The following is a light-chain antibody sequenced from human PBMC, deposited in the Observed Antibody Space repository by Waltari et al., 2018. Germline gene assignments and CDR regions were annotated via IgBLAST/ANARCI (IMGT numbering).Light chain of an antibody. J-gene: IGKJ1*01. CDR3: QQFKSYWT. CDR1: QSISSW. CDR2: KAS. V-gene: IGKV1-5*03. Sequence: DIQMTQSPSTLSASVGDRVTITCRARQSISSWLAWYQQKPGKAPKLLIYKASSLESGVPSRFSGSGSGTEFTLTISSLQPDDFATYYCQQFKSYWTFGQGTTVEIK.